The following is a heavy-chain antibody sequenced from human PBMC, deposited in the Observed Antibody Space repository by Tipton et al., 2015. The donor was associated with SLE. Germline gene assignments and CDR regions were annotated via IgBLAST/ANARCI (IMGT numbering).Heavy chain of an antibody. CDR3: ARCSTRHYYYYYMDV. V-gene: IGHV4-61*09. D-gene: IGHD2-2*01. Sequence: TLSLTCTVSGGSISSADYYWSWIRQPAGKGLEWIGYIYISGRTNYNPSLNSRVTISLDTSKNQFSLKLSSVTAADTAVYYCARCSTRHYYYYYMDVWGKGTTVTVSS. J-gene: IGHJ6*03. CDR1: GGSISSADYY. CDR2: IYISGRT.